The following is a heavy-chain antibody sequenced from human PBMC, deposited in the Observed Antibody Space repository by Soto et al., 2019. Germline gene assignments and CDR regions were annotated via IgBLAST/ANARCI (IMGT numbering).Heavy chain of an antibody. J-gene: IGHJ4*02. D-gene: IGHD3-22*01. CDR3: ARVANYYDSSGYPSYFFDT. CDR2: ISYSGST. Sequence: SETLSLTCSISGGSFSRNNWSWIRQPPWRGLEWIGHISYSGSTTYNASLKSRLILSIDRSKNQFSLQLTSVTAADTAVYFCARVANYYDSSGYPSYFFDTWGQGILVTVSS. V-gene: IGHV4-59*13. CDR1: GGSFSRNN.